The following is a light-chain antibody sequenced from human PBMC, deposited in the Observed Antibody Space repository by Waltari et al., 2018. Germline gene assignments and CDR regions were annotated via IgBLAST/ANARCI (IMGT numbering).Light chain of an antibody. J-gene: IGLJ3*02. CDR3: AAWDDSLSGRV. V-gene: IGLV1-47*01. CDR2: RNN. CDR1: RSNIGNNY. Sequence: QSVLTQPPSASGTPGQRVTISCSGSRSNIGNNYVYWYQQRPGTAPNLLIYRNNQRPSGVPDRFSGSKSGTSASLAISGLRSEDEADYYCAAWDDSLSGRVFGGGTKVTVL.